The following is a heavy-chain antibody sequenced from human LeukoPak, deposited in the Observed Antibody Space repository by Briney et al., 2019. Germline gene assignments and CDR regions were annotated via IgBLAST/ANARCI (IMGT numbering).Heavy chain of an antibody. D-gene: IGHD5-18*01. CDR1: GGSFSGYY. CDR3: ARRMKRGYSYGPDY. Sequence: SETLSLTCAVYGGSFSGYYWSWIRQPPGKGLEWIREINHSGSTNYNPSLKSRVTISVDTSKNQFSLKLSSVTAADTAVYYCARRMKRGYSYGPDYWGQGTLVTVSS. V-gene: IGHV4-34*01. CDR2: INHSGST. J-gene: IGHJ4*02.